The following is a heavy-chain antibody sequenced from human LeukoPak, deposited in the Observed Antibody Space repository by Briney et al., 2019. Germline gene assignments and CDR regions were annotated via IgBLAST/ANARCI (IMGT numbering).Heavy chain of an antibody. CDR1: GFTFSSYG. J-gene: IGHJ4*02. CDR2: ISYDGSNK. V-gene: IGHV3-30*18. D-gene: IGHD1-26*01. Sequence: GGSLRLSCAASGFTFSSYGMHWVRQAPGKGLEWVAVISYDGSNKYYADSVKGRFTISRDNSKNTLYLQMNSLRAEDTAVYYCAKDLVGATGQFDYWGQGILVTVSS. CDR3: AKDLVGATGQFDY.